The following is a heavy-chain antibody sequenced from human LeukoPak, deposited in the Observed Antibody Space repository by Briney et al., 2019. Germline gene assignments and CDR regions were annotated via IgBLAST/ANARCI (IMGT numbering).Heavy chain of an antibody. CDR3: ARRKGGDTYYYEAFDI. V-gene: IGHV4-39*01. CDR2: IYYSGST. D-gene: IGHD3-16*01. Sequence: SETLSLTCTVSGGSISSSSYYWGWIRQPPGKGLEWIGSIYYSGSTYYNPSLKSRVTISVDTSKNQFSLKLSSVTAADTAIYYCARRKGGDTYYYEAFDIWGQGTMVTVSS. CDR1: GGSISSSSYY. J-gene: IGHJ3*02.